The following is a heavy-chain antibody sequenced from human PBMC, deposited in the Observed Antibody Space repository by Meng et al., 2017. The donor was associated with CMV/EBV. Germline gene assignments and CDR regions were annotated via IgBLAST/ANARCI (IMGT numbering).Heavy chain of an antibody. Sequence: GESLKISCAASGFTFSNAWMSWVRQAPGKGLEWVGRNKSKTDGGTTDYAAPVKGRFTISRDDSKNTLYLQMNSLKTEDTAVYYCTTGTDVLWGQGTLVTVSS. V-gene: IGHV3-15*01. CDR2: NKSKTDGGTT. J-gene: IGHJ4*02. CDR1: GFTFSNAW. CDR3: TTGTDVL. D-gene: IGHD3/OR15-3a*01.